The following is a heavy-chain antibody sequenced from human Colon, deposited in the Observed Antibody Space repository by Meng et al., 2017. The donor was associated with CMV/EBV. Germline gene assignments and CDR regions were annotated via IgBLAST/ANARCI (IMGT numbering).Heavy chain of an antibody. CDR3: AREGDSRQWWSCQLSSGY. Sequence: GESLKISCAASGFTFSSYDMHWVRQATGKGLEWVSAIGTAGDTYYPGSVKGRFTISRENAKNSLYLQMNSLRVDDIIVSACAREGDSRQWWSCQLSSGYWGQGALVTVSS. CDR1: GFTFSSYD. D-gene: IGHD2-15*01. V-gene: IGHV3-13*01. CDR2: IGTAGDT. J-gene: IGHJ4*02.